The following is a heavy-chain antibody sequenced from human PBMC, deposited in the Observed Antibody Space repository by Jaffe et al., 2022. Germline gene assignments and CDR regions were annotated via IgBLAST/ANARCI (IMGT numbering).Heavy chain of an antibody. Sequence: QVQVVQSGAEVKKPGASVKVSCKASGYSFIDYYTHWVRQAPGRGLEWMGRINPKSGGIDFAQKFQGRLTMTRDTSISTAYMELSWLRSDDTAVYYCVRDSQVVKRQANWFDTWGQGTPVTVSS. D-gene: IGHD6-6*01. J-gene: IGHJ5*02. V-gene: IGHV1-2*06. CDR2: INPKSGGI. CDR1: GYSFIDYY. CDR3: VRDSQVVKRQANWFDT.